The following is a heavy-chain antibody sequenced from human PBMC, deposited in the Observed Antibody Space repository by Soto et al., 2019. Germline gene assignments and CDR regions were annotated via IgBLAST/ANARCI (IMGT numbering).Heavy chain of an antibody. D-gene: IGHD3-16*01. Sequence: EVQLVESGGGLVQPGGSLRLSCVTSGFTFSASWMNWVRQAPGKGLEWVANLNQDGSEIKYVDSVKGRFTISRDNARNSAYLQINSLRTEDTTVYYCASWVYPRNYWGQGTLVTVSS. CDR2: LNQDGSEI. CDR3: ASWVYPRNY. V-gene: IGHV3-7*01. J-gene: IGHJ4*02. CDR1: GFTFSASW.